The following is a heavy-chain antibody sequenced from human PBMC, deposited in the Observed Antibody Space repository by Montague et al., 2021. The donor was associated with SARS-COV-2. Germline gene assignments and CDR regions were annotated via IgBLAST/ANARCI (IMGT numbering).Heavy chain of an antibody. Sequence: SETLSLTCTVSGGSISNYFWNWVRQAPGKGLKWIAYISHSGTTNYNPSLRRRVTISIDRSNNQFSLKLNSVTAADTAVYYCARDVRPWDYGMDVWGQGTKVTVPS. J-gene: IGHJ6*02. CDR1: GGSISNYF. CDR3: ARDVRPWDYGMDV. D-gene: IGHD2/OR15-2a*01. CDR2: ISHSGTT. V-gene: IGHV4-59*01.